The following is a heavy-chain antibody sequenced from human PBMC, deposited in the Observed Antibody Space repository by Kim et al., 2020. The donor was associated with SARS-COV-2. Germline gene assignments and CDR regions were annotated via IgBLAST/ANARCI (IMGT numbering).Heavy chain of an antibody. D-gene: IGHD3-16*01. CDR1: GGSISSSSYY. J-gene: IGHJ2*01. CDR2: IYNSGST. V-gene: IGHV4-39*07. Sequence: SETLSLTCTVSGGSISSSSYYWGWIRQPPGKGLEWIGSIYNSGSTYYNPSLKSRVTISVDTSKNQFSLKLSSVTAADTAVYYCARVTTPRGSYGYFDLWGRGTLVTVSS. CDR3: ARVTTPRGSYGYFDL.